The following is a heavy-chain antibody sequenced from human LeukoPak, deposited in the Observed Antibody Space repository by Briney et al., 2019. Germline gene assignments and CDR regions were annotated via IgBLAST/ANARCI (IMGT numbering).Heavy chain of an antibody. CDR3: ARDSGSNFYYYYKMEV. Sequence: SETLSLTCTVSGGSISSSSYYWGWIRQPPGKGLEWIGSIYYSGSTYYNPSLKSRVTISVDTSKNQFSLKLSSVTAADTAVYYCARDSGSNFYYYYKMEVWAKGPRSPSP. CDR1: GGSISSSSYY. D-gene: IGHD1-26*01. CDR2: IYYSGST. V-gene: IGHV4-39*07. J-gene: IGHJ6*03.